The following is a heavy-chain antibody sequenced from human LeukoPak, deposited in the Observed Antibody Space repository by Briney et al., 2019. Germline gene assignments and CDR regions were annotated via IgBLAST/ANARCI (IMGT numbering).Heavy chain of an antibody. Sequence: GGSLRLSCAASGFSLSSYEMTWVRQAPGKGLESVSSISSSARTIYYADSVKGRFTISRDNAKNSLYLQMNSLRAEDTAVYYCARCSNSYDTGGYYRCPLDYWGQGTLVTVSS. CDR3: ARCSNSYDTGGYYRCPLDY. D-gene: IGHD3-22*01. CDR2: ISSSARTI. V-gene: IGHV3-48*03. J-gene: IGHJ4*02. CDR1: GFSLSSYE.